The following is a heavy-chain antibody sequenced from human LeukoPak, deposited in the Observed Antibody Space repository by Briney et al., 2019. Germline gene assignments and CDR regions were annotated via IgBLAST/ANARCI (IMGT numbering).Heavy chain of an antibody. CDR2: IYYSGST. CDR3: ARGYCSSTSCYFKSTHPFDY. CDR1: GGSISSYY. J-gene: IGHJ4*02. D-gene: IGHD2-2*01. V-gene: IGHV4-59*08. Sequence: SETLSLTCTVSGGSISSYYWSWIRQPPGKGLEWIGYIYYSGSTNYNPSLKSRVTISVDTSKNQFSLKLSSVTAADTAVYYCARGYCSSTSCYFKSTHPFDYWGQGTLVTVSP.